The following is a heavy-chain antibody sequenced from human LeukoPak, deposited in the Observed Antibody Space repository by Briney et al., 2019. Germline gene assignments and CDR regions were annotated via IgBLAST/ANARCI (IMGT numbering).Heavy chain of an antibody. V-gene: IGHV3-21*01. CDR2: VSSSSSYI. J-gene: IGHJ5*02. CDR3: ARAVAEDIVVVVAANNWFDP. Sequence: GGSLRLSCAASGFTFSSYSMNWVRQAPGKGLEWVSSVSSSSSYIYYVDSVKGRFTISRDNAKNSLYLQMNSLRAEDTAVYYCARAVAEDIVVVVAANNWFDPWGQGTLVTVSS. D-gene: IGHD2-15*01. CDR1: GFTFSSYS.